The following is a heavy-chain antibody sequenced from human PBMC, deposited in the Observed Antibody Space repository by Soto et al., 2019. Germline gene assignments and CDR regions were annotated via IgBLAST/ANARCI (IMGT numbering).Heavy chain of an antibody. J-gene: IGHJ4*02. CDR2: IYYSGST. CDR3: ARVTATGPGGSDY. Sequence: SETLSLTCTVSGGSISSGDYYWSWIRQPPGKGLEWIGYIYYSGSTYYNPSLKSRVTISVDTSKNQFSLKLSSVTAADTAVYYCARVTATGPGGSDYWGQGNLVTVSS. CDR1: GGSISSGDYY. V-gene: IGHV4-30-4*01. D-gene: IGHD2-15*01.